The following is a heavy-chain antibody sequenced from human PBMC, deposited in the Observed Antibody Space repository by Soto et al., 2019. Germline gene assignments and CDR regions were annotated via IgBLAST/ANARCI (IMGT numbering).Heavy chain of an antibody. D-gene: IGHD3-3*01. CDR3: ASHYDMWSGYLSPVDY. Sequence: QVQLVESGGDLVKPGGSLRLSCAASGYTFSDYYMSWIRQAPGKGLEWISYIDTSGTKIYYADSVKGQFTITRDNAKNSLYLEMNSLRDKDTAVYYCASHYDMWSGYLSPVDYWGQGTLVTVSS. J-gene: IGHJ4*02. CDR1: GYTFSDYY. CDR2: IDTSGTKI. V-gene: IGHV3-11*01.